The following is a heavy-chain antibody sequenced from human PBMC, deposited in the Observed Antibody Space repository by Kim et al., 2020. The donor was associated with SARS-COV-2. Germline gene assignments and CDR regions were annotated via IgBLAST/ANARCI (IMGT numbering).Heavy chain of an antibody. CDR3: AIGSPSQKKWDWLDP. CDR1: GFTLTIYD. J-gene: IGHJ5*02. CDR2: IASNGDT. V-gene: IGHV3-13*01. Sequence: GGSLRLTCVASGFTLTIYDMHWVRQPSGKGLECVAGIASNGDTYYADSLKGRFTISTDNAKNSTYLQMNSLRPGDTALYYCAIGSPSQKKWDWLDPCG. D-gene: IGHD1-26*01.